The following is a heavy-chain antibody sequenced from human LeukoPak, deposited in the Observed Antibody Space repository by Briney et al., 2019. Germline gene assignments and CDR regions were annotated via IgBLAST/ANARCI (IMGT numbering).Heavy chain of an antibody. Sequence: KISCKGSGYLFTSYWIAWVRQMPGKGLEWMGIIYPADSDTRHSPSFQGQVTISADKSISTAFLRWTSLKASDTAIYYCARGRGTGGTIGPRYFDLWGRGTLVTVSS. D-gene: IGHD3-10*01. CDR3: ARGRGTGGTIGPRYFDL. J-gene: IGHJ2*01. V-gene: IGHV5-51*01. CDR1: GYLFTSYW. CDR2: IYPADSDT.